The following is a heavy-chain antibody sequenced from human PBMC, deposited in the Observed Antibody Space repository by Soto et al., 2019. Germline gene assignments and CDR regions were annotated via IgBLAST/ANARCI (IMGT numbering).Heavy chain of an antibody. Sequence: QVQLVESGGGVVQPGTSLRVSCVGSGFTFRSYVIHWVRQAPGKGLEWVALTSYDGSDKYYGDSVRGRFTISRDNSRNTVDLQMDNLRLEDTALYYYARWGTTGGLDVWGQGTLVSV. CDR2: TSYDGSDK. CDR1: GFTFRSYV. D-gene: IGHD3-16*01. CDR3: ARWGTTGGLDV. V-gene: IGHV3-30*19. J-gene: IGHJ1*01.